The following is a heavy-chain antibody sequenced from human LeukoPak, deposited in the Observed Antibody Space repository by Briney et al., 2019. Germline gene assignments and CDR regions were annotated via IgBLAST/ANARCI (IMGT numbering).Heavy chain of an antibody. CDR1: GFTFNNYA. Sequence: GGSLRLSCAASGFTFNNYAMSWVRQAPGKGLEWVSVISGSGGNTYYADSVKGRFTISRDYSKNTLYLQMNSLRAEDTAVYYCAKDATYYGSGSYLSHWGQGTLVTVSS. D-gene: IGHD3-10*01. V-gene: IGHV3-23*01. CDR2: ISGSGGNT. CDR3: AKDATYYGSGSYLSH. J-gene: IGHJ4*02.